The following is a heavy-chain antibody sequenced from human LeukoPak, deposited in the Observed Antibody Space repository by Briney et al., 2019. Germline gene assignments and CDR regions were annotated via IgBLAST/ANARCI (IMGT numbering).Heavy chain of an antibody. Sequence: KPSETLSLTCAVYGGSFSGYYWTWIRQTPEKGLEWIGEMNPSGSTSYNPSLKSRVTIPVDTSKNQFSLKLSSVTAADTAVYYCARGRQDVTMIVVVMTAVSYYLDVWGKGTTVTVS. V-gene: IGHV4-34*01. J-gene: IGHJ6*03. CDR3: ARGRQDVTMIVVVMTAVSYYLDV. CDR1: GGSFSGYY. CDR2: MNPSGST. D-gene: IGHD3-22*01.